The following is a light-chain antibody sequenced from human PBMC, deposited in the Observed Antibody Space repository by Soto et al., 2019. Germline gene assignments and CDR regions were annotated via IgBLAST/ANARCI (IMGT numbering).Light chain of an antibody. CDR2: RSN. J-gene: IGLJ3*02. Sequence: QSVLTQPPSASGAPGQTVTSSCSGSISNIGTNYVYWYQQLPGTAPKLLINRSNQRPSGVPDRFSGSKSGASASLAISGLRSEDAADYYCAAWDDSLTGWLFGGGTKLTVL. CDR3: AAWDDSLTGWL. CDR1: ISNIGTNY. V-gene: IGLV1-47*01.